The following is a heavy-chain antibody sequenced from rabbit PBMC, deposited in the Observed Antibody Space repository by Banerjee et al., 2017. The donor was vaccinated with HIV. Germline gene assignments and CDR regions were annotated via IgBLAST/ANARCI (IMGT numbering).Heavy chain of an antibody. CDR3: ARGGVGTTYPYGGMDL. CDR2: IYGGSGNT. Sequence: QSLEESGGDLVKPGASLTLTCTASGFSFSSGYDMCWVRQAPGKGLEWIGCIYGGSGNTDYASWAKGRSTISKTSSTTVTLQMTSLTAADTATYFCARGGVGTTYPYGGMDLWGQGTLVT. J-gene: IGHJ6*01. D-gene: IGHD8-1*01. V-gene: IGHV1S40*01. CDR1: GFSFSSGYD.